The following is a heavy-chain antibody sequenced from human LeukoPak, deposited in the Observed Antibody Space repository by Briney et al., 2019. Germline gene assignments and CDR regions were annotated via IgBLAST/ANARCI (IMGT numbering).Heavy chain of an antibody. CDR2: IYTSGST. J-gene: IGHJ4*02. CDR3: ARGAGSSWYYFDY. D-gene: IGHD6-13*01. Sequence: PSETLSLTCTVSGGSFRSYYWSWIRQPAGKGLEWIGRIYTSGSTNYNPSLNSRVTMSVDTSKNQFSLKLYSVTAADTAVYYCARGAGSSWYYFDYWGQGILVTVSS. CDR1: GGSFRSYY. V-gene: IGHV4-4*07.